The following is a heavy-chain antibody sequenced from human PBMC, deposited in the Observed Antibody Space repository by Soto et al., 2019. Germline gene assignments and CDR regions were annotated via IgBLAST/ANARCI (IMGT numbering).Heavy chain of an antibody. CDR2: ISSSGSTI. CDR1: GFTFSDYY. CDR3: AREKALRFFATRGDYYYGMDV. V-gene: IGHV3-11*01. D-gene: IGHD3-3*01. Sequence: ESGGGLVKPGGSLRLSCAASGFTFSDYYMSWIRQAPGKGLEWVSYISSSGSTIYYADSVKGRFTISRDNAKNSLYLQMNSLRAEDTAVYYCAREKALRFFATRGDYYYGMDVWGQGTTVTVSS. J-gene: IGHJ6*02.